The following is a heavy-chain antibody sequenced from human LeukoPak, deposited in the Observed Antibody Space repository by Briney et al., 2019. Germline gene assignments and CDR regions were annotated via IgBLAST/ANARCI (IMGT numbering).Heavy chain of an antibody. CDR3: ARVGLIRYFDY. V-gene: IGHV1-2*06. CDR1: GYTFTDYF. Sequence: ASVKVSCKASGYTFTDYFIHWVRQAPGQGLEWMGRINPNSGGTNYAQKFQGRATMTRDTSISTAYMELSRLRSDDTAVYYCARVGLIRYFDYWGQGTLVTVSS. CDR2: INPNSGGT. J-gene: IGHJ4*02. D-gene: IGHD2-21*01.